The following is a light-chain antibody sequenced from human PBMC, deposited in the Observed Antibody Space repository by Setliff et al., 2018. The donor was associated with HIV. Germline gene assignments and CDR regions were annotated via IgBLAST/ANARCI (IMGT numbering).Light chain of an antibody. CDR1: DSNIGGNT. CDR2: RDN. Sequence: QSVLTQPPSASGTPGQTVTISCSGSDSNIGGNTVSWYQQLPGTAPKVLIYRDNQRPSGVPDRFSGSKSGTSASLAIGGLQSEGEADYYCATWDDSLPVHYVFGPGTKVTVL. V-gene: IGLV1-44*01. CDR3: ATWDDSLPVHYV. J-gene: IGLJ1*01.